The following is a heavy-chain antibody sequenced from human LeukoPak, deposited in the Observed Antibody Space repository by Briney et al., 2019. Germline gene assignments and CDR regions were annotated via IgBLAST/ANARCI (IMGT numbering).Heavy chain of an antibody. J-gene: IGHJ3*01. CDR2: INHSGST. CDR1: GGSFSGYY. D-gene: IGHD5-24*01. V-gene: IGHV4-34*01. CDR3: ARDGYNPVAFDF. Sequence: SETLSLTCAVYGGSFSGYYWSWIRQPPGKGLEWIGEINHSGSTNYNPSLKSRVTISVDTSKNQFSLNLTSVTAADTAVYYCARDGYNPVAFDFWGQGTVVTVSS.